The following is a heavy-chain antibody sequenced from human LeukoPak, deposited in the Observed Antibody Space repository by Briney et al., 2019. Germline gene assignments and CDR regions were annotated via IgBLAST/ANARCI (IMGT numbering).Heavy chain of an antibody. J-gene: IGHJ4*02. V-gene: IGHV3-48*03. D-gene: IGHD2-21*02. CDR2: ISSSGSTI. CDR1: GFTFSSYE. CDR3: ARDHPHAYCGGDCSSDY. Sequence: GGSLRLSCAASGFTFSSYEMNWVRQAPGKGLEWVSYISSSGSTIYYADSVKGRFTISRDNAKNSLYLQMNSLRAEDTAVYYCARDHPHAYCGGDCSSDYWGQGTLVTVSS.